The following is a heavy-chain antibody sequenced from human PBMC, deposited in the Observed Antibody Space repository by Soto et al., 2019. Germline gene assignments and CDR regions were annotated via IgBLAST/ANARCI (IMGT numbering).Heavy chain of an antibody. Sequence: PGWSLRLSCAASGFICSSYDMSWVRQAPGKGLEWVSTILVDGRTFYVDSVKGRLTISSNSYHSTVYLQMNSLTAGDTALYYCAKATATVGGAFDICGRGTMVTV. CDR3: AKATATVGGAFDI. J-gene: IGHJ3*02. CDR1: GFICSSYD. D-gene: IGHD1-1*01. V-gene: IGHV3-23*01. CDR2: ILVDGRT.